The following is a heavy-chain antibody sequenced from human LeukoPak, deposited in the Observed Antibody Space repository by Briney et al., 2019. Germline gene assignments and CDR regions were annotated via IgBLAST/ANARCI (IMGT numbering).Heavy chain of an antibody. CDR1: GYTFTDYF. V-gene: IGHV1-2*02. CDR2: INPNSGGT. D-gene: IGHD4-11*01. Sequence: GASVKLSCKASGYTFTDYFLHWGRQAPGQGLGWMGWINPNSGGTNYAQKYQGRVTMTRDTFISTASMYLSRLRSDDTAVYFCARGGLPIYYYYMDVWGKGTTVTVSS. CDR3: ARGGLPIYYYYMDV. J-gene: IGHJ6*03.